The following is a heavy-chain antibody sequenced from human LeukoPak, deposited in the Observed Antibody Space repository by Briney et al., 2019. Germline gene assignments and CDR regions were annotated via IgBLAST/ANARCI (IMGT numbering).Heavy chain of an antibody. Sequence: GGSLRLSCAASGFTFSSYAMHWVRQAPGKGLEWVGVISYDGSNKYYADSVKGRFTISRDNSKNTLYLQMNSLRAEDTAVYYCARENKVGSYYFDYWGQGTLVTVSS. V-gene: IGHV3-30-3*01. CDR1: GFTFSSYA. J-gene: IGHJ4*02. CDR3: ARENKVGSYYFDY. CDR2: ISYDGSNK. D-gene: IGHD3-10*01.